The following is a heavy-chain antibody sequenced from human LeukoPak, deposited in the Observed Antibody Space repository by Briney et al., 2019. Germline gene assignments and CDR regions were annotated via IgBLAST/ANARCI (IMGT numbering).Heavy chain of an antibody. Sequence: ASVKVSCKASGHTFTSYDINWVRQATGQGLEWMGWMNPNSGNTGYAQKFQGRVTMTRNTSISTAYMELSSLRSEDTAVYYCARGQAAARGGWYLVRENWFDPWGQGTLVTVSS. CDR2: MNPNSGNT. J-gene: IGHJ5*02. D-gene: IGHD6-19*01. V-gene: IGHV1-8*01. CDR1: GHTFTSYD. CDR3: ARGQAAARGGWYLVRENWFDP.